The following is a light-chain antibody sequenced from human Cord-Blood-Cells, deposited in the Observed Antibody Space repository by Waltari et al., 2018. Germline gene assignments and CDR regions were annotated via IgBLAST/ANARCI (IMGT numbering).Light chain of an antibody. CDR1: SSDVGGYNY. Sequence: QSALTHPASVSGSPGQSITIPCTGTSSDVGGYNYVSWYQQHPGKAPKLMIYEVSNRPSGVSNRFSGSKSGNTASLTISGLQAEDEADYYCSSYTSSSTYVFGTGTKVTVL. CDR3: SSYTSSSTYV. V-gene: IGLV2-14*01. CDR2: EVS. J-gene: IGLJ1*01.